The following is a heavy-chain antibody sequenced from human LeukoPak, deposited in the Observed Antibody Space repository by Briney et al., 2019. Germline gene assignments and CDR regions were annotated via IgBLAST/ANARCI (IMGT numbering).Heavy chain of an antibody. V-gene: IGHV4-28*01. CDR1: GYSISSSNW. Sequence: SDTLSLTCAVSGYSISSSNWWGWIRQPPGKGLEWIGYIYYGGTTYYNPSLKSRVTMPVDTSKNQFSLKLSSVTAVDTAVYYCARTDRQWSSVDPWGQGTLVTASS. CDR3: ARTDRQWSSVDP. D-gene: IGHD6-19*01. CDR2: IYYGGTT. J-gene: IGHJ5*02.